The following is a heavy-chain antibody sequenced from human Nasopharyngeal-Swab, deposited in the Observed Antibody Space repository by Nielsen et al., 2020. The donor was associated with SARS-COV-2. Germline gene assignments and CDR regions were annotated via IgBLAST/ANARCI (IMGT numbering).Heavy chain of an antibody. J-gene: IGHJ4*02. Sequence: GRQAPGKGLVRVSRINSEGSSTSYADSVKGRFTISRDNAKNTLYLQMNSLRAEDTAVYYCARGDRNYGWWGQGTLVTVSS. CDR2: INSEGSST. CDR3: ARGDRNYGW. D-gene: IGHD3-16*01. V-gene: IGHV3-74*01.